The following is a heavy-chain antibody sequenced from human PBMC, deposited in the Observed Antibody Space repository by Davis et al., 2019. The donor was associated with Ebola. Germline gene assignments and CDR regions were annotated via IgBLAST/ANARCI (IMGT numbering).Heavy chain of an antibody. V-gene: IGHV1-3*01. CDR2: INAGNGNT. CDR3: ARGVPAAIGKIEWWFDP. J-gene: IGHJ5*02. Sequence: ASVKVSCKASGYTFSTYAVHWVRQAPGQRLEWMGWINAGNGNTKYSQKFQGRVTITRDASASTAYMELSSLRSEDTAVYYCARGVPAAIGKIEWWFDPWGQGTLVTVSS. D-gene: IGHD2-2*02. CDR1: GYTFSTYA.